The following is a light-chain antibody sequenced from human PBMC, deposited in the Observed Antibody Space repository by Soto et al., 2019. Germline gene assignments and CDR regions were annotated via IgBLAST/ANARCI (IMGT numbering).Light chain of an antibody. Sequence: QPVLTQSPSASASLGASVKLTCTLSSGHSSYAIAWHQQQPEKVPRHLMKVNSDGSHRKGDGIPDRFSGSSSGAERYLTISSLQSEDEADYYCQTWSTGIRVFGGGTKVTVL. J-gene: IGLJ3*02. CDR1: SGHSSYA. CDR3: QTWSTGIRV. CDR2: VNSDGSH. V-gene: IGLV4-69*01.